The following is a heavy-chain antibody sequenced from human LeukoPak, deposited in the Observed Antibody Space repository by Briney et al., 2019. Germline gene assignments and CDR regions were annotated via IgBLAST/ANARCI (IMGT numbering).Heavy chain of an antibody. V-gene: IGHV4-59*01. CDR1: GGSISSYY. CDR2: IYYSGST. Sequence: PSETLSLTCTVSGGSISSYYWSWIRQPPGKGLEWIGYIYYSGSTNYNPSLKSRVTISVDTSKNQFSLKLSSVTAADTAVYYCARAPHSWFDPWGQGTLVTVSS. J-gene: IGHJ5*02. CDR3: ARAPHSWFDP.